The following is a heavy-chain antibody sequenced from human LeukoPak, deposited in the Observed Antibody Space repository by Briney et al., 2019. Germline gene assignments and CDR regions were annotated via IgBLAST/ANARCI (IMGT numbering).Heavy chain of an antibody. D-gene: IGHD1-14*01. V-gene: IGHV3-21*01. CDR3: ARDPGGAFDI. J-gene: IGHJ3*02. CDR1: GFTFSSYS. CDR2: ISSSSSYI. Sequence: GSLGLSCAASGFTFSSYSMNWVRQAPGKGLEWVSSISSSSSYIYYADSVKGRFTISRDNAKNSLYLQMNSLRAEDTAVYYCARDPGGAFDIWGQGTMVTVSS.